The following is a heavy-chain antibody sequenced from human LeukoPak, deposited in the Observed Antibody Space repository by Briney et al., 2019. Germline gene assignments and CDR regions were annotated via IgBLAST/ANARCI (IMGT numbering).Heavy chain of an antibody. D-gene: IGHD3-10*01. V-gene: IGHV3-9*01. CDR1: GFIFDDYG. CDR2: ISWNSGSK. CDR3: AKDTDYYAGLDA. Sequence: GGSLRLSCTASGFIFDDYGMHWVRHGPGKGLEWVAGISWNSGSKGYADSVKGRFTISRDNAKYALYLEMSSLRTEDTALYYCAKDTDYYAGLDAWGQGTTVTVSS. J-gene: IGHJ6*02.